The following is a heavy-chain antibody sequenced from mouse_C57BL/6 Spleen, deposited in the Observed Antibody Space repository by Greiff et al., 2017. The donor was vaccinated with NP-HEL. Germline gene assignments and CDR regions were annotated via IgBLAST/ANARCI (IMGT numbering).Heavy chain of an antibody. J-gene: IGHJ4*01. CDR1: GYTFTSYT. V-gene: IGHV1-4*01. D-gene: IGHD2-4*01. CDR2: INPSSGYT. Sequence: VKLVESGAELARPGASVKMSCKASGYTFTSYTMHWVKQRPGQGLEWIGYINPSSGYTKYNQKFKDKATLTADKSSSTAYMQLSSLTSEDSAVYYCARVGLRRDYYAMDYWGQGTSVTVSS. CDR3: ARVGLRRDYYAMDY.